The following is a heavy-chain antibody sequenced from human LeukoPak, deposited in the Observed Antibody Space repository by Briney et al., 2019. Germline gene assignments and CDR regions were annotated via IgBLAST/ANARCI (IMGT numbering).Heavy chain of an antibody. CDR3: ARGPGYSYGVEWGSVSAFDI. V-gene: IGHV1-46*01. Sequence: ASVKVSCKASGYTFTSYYMHWVRQAPGQGLEWMGIINPSGGSTSYAQKFQGRVTMTRDTSTSTVYMGLSSLRSEDTAVYYCARGPGYSYGVEWGSVSAFDIWGQGTMVTVSS. CDR2: INPSGGST. D-gene: IGHD5-18*01. CDR1: GYTFTSYY. J-gene: IGHJ3*02.